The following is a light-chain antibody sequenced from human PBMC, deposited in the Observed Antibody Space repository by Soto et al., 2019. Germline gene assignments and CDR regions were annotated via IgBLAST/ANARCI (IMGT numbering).Light chain of an antibody. CDR3: QQYYSTPLT. CDR2: WAS. CDR1: QSVLYSSNNKNY. Sequence: DIVMIQSPDSLAVSLGERATINCKSSQSVLYSSNNKNYLAWFQQKPGQPPKLRIYWASNRESGVPDRFSGSGSGTDFTLSISSLQAEDAAVYYCQQYYSTPLTFGGGTKLEIK. V-gene: IGKV4-1*01. J-gene: IGKJ4*01.